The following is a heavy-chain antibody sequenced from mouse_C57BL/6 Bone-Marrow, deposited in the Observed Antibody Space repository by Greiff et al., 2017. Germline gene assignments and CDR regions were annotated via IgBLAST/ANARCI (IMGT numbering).Heavy chain of an antibody. CDR1: GYTFTDYY. D-gene: IGHD2-1*01. CDR2: IGPGSGST. J-gene: IGHJ2*01. CDR3: EREGNL. Sequence: QVQLQQSGAELVKPGASVKISCKASGYTFTDYYINWVKQRPGQGLEWIGKIGPGSGSTYYNEKFKGKATLTADKSSSTAYMQHSSLTSEDARGYICEREGNLWGQGTTLTVSS. V-gene: IGHV1-77*01.